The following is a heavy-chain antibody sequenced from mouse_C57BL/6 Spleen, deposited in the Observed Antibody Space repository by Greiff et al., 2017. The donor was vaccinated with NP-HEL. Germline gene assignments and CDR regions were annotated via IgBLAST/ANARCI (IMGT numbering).Heavy chain of an antibody. Sequence: QVQLQQPGAELVKPGASVKLSCKASGYTFTSYWMQWVKQRPGQGLEWIGEIDPSDSYTNYNQKFKGKATLTVDTSSSTAYMQLSSLTSEDSAVYYCARRSEIMGHYYGSGGYFDYWGQGTTLTVSS. CDR2: IDPSDSYT. CDR3: ARRSEIMGHYYGSGGYFDY. V-gene: IGHV1-50*01. D-gene: IGHD1-1*01. CDR1: GYTFTSYW. J-gene: IGHJ2*01.